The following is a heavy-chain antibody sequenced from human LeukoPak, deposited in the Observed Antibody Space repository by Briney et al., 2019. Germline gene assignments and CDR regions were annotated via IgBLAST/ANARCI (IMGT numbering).Heavy chain of an antibody. Sequence: ASVKVSCKVSGYALTELSMHWVRQAPGKGLEWMGGFDHEDGETIYAQKFQGRVTMTEDTSTDTAYMELSSLRSEDTAVYYCATTLGGSYRYWYFDLWGRGTLVTVSS. CDR1: GYALTELS. V-gene: IGHV1-24*01. CDR3: ATTLGGSYRYWYFDL. CDR2: FDHEDGET. D-gene: IGHD1-26*01. J-gene: IGHJ2*01.